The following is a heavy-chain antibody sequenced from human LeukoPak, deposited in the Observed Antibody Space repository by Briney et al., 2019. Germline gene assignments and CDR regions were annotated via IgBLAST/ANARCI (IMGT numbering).Heavy chain of an antibody. V-gene: IGHV4-31*03. J-gene: IGHJ5*02. CDR3: ARGGWFDP. CDR2: IYYSGST. Sequence: SETLSLTCTVSGGSISSGGYYWSWVRQHPGTGLEWIGYIYYSGSTYYNPSLKSRVTISVDTSKNQFSLKLSSVTAADTAVYYCARGGWFDPWGQGTLVTVSS. CDR1: GGSISSGGYY.